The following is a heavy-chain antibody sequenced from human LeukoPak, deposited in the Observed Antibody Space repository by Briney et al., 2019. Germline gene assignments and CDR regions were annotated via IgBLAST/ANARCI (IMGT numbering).Heavy chain of an antibody. CDR2: IKQDGSDK. J-gene: IGHJ4*02. CDR3: ARPMGYDILIFDY. CDR1: GFTFTDYW. V-gene: IGHV3-7*01. Sequence: PGGSLRLSCAASGFTFTDYWMSWVRQAPGKGPEWVANIKQDGSDKYYVDSVKGRFTISRDNAKNALYLQMNSLRAEDTAVYYCARPMGYDILIFDYWGQGTLVTVSS. D-gene: IGHD3-9*01.